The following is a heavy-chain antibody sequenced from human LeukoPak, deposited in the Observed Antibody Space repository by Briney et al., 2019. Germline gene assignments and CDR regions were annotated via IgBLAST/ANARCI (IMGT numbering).Heavy chain of an antibody. CDR2: IKQDGSEK. CDR1: GFTFSGHW. Sequence: PGGSLRLSCVASGFTFSGHWMSWVRQAPGKGLEWVANIKQDGSEKYYVDSVKGRFTISRDNAKRSLYLQMNSLRVEDTSVYYCARVSRTIGYYKIDYWGQGTLVTVSS. D-gene: IGHD3-22*01. V-gene: IGHV3-7*01. CDR3: ARVSRTIGYYKIDY. J-gene: IGHJ4*02.